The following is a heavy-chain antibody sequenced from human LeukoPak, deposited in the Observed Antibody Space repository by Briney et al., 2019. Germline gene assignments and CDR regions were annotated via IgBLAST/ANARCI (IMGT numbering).Heavy chain of an antibody. CDR1: GYTFTGYY. D-gene: IGHD6-6*01. V-gene: IGHV1-2*02. Sequence: ASVKVSCKAPGYTFTGYYMHWVRQAPGQGLEWMGWINPNSGGTNYAQKFQGRVTMTRDTSISTAYMELSRLRSDDTAVYYCARVSSIAAQEDYWGQGTLVTVSS. J-gene: IGHJ4*02. CDR3: ARVSSIAAQEDY. CDR2: INPNSGGT.